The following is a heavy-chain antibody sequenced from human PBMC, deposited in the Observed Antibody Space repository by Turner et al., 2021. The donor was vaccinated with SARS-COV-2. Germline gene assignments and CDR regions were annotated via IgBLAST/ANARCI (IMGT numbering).Heavy chain of an antibody. CDR3: ARPRDYYYYMDV. CDR1: GYTFTGYY. CDR2: INPNSDST. Sequence: QVQLVQSGAEVTKPGASVTVSCKASGYTFTGYYMHWVRQAPGQGLGLMGWINPNSDSTNYAQELQGRVTMTRDTSISTAYMELSRRRSDDAAVYYCARPRDYYYYMDVWGKGTTVTVSS. J-gene: IGHJ6*03. V-gene: IGHV1-2*02.